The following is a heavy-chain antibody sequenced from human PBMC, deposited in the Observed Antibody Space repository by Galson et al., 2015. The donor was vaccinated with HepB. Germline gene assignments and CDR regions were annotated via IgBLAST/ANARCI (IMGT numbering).Heavy chain of an antibody. CDR3: AGGVRNFRPVY. CDR1: GDSVSSSNW. V-gene: IGHV4-4*02. CDR2: ISQSGST. J-gene: IGHJ4*02. Sequence: SETLSLTCAVSGDSVSSSNWWTWVRQPPGKGLEWIADISQSGSTNYNPSLKSRVTISLDKSRNQFSLTLTSVIAADTAVYYCAGGVRNFRPVYWGQGALVTVSA. D-gene: IGHD1-14*01.